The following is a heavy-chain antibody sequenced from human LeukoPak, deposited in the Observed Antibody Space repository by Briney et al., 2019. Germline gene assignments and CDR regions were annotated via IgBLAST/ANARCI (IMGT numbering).Heavy chain of an antibody. J-gene: IGHJ4*02. CDR2: ISASGGST. Sequence: GGSLRLSCAASGFTFNSHAMSWVRQAPGRGFEWVSSISASGGSTYYADSVKGRFTISRDNSKNTLSMQMNSLRAEDTAVYYCAKDVGQWRDHFDYWGQGTLVTVSS. CDR1: GFTFNSHA. CDR3: AKDVGQWRDHFDY. V-gene: IGHV3-23*01. D-gene: IGHD6-19*01.